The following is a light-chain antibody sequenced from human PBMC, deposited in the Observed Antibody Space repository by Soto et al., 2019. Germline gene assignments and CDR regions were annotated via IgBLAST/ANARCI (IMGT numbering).Light chain of an antibody. J-gene: IGLJ1*01. CDR2: ANS. CDR3: QSYDSTLSARYV. CDR1: SSNIGAGYT. V-gene: IGLV1-40*01. Sequence: QSVLTQPPSVSGAPGQRVTISCTGSSSNIGAGYTVHWYKQLPGTAPKVVVYANSNRPSGVPDRFSGSKSGTSASLAITGLQAEDEADYYCQSYDSTLSARYVFGTGTKLTVL.